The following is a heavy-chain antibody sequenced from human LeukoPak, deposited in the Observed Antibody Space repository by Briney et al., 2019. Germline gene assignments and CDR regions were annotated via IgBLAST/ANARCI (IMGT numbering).Heavy chain of an antibody. V-gene: IGHV1-69*13. CDR2: IIPIFGTT. CDR1: GDTFRNYG. D-gene: IGHD5-12*01. CDR3: AREMGGYPFDY. J-gene: IGHJ4*02. Sequence: GASVKVSCKASGDTFRNYGISWVRQAPGQGLEWMGNIIPIFGTTNYAQKFHGRVTITADESMSTGYMELSSLRAEDTAVYYCAREMGGYPFDYWGQGTLVTVSS.